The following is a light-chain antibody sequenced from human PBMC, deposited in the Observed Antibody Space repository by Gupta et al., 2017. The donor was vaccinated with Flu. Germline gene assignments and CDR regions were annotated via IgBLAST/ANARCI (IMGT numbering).Light chain of an antibody. J-gene: IGLJ1*01. CDR3: QVWNSGSEHYV. CDR1: SVASKS. Sequence: SYVLTQPPSVAVAPGQTARITCGGNSVASKSVHWYQQKSGQAPVLVVYDDRDRPTGIPERFSSSNSGDTATLTISRVEAGDEADYYCQVWNSGSEHYVFGSGTQVTVL. CDR2: DDR. V-gene: IGLV3-21*02.